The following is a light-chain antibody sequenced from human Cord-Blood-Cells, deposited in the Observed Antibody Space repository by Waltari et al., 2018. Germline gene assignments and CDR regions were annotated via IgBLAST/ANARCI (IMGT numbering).Light chain of an antibody. J-gene: IGLJ3*02. V-gene: IGLV2-23*01. Sequence: QSALTQPASVSGSPGQSITISCTGTSSDVGSYNLVSWYQQHPGKAPKLMIYEGSKRPSGVSNRFAGANAGNTASLRISGLQAEDEADYYCCSYAGSSTSWVFGGGTKLTVL. CDR1: SSDVGSYNL. CDR3: CSYAGSSTSWV. CDR2: EGS.